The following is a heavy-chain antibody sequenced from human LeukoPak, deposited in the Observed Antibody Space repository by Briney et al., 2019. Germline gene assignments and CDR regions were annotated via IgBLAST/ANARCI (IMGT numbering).Heavy chain of an antibody. Sequence: GRSLRPSCAASGFSLSSDEMNGIRQVPGKGLEWGSHISSGVNTQYYTDSVRGRFTMSRHDAKNSLDLQMDSLRIEDTGVYYCARDIVNGPFVISLESWGQGARVTVSS. D-gene: IGHD2-21*01. CDR2: ISSGVNTQ. V-gene: IGHV3-48*03. J-gene: IGHJ4*02. CDR3: ARDIVNGPFVISLES. CDR1: GFSLSSDE.